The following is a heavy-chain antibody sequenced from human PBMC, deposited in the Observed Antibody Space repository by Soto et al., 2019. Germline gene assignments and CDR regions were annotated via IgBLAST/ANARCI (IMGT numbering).Heavy chain of an antibody. Sequence: PGGSLRLSCAASGFTFSSYEMNWVRQAPGKGLEWVSYISSSGSTIYYADSVKGRFTISRDNAKNSLYLQMNSLRAEDTAVYYCARGISSGWPTLRYYYYYYGMDVWGQGTTVTVSS. J-gene: IGHJ6*02. CDR3: ARGISSGWPTLRYYYYYYGMDV. D-gene: IGHD6-19*01. CDR2: ISSSGSTI. V-gene: IGHV3-48*03. CDR1: GFTFSSYE.